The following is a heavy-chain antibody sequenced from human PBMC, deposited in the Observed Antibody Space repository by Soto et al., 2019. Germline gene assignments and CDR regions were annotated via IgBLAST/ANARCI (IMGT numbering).Heavy chain of an antibody. CDR1: GFTFSSYA. J-gene: IGHJ4*02. CDR3: AKYQFGYSYGRPSAGVY. D-gene: IGHD5-18*01. Sequence: EVQLLESGGGLVQPGGSLRLSCAASGFTFSSYAMSWVRQAPGKGLEWVSAISGSGGSTYYADSVKGRFTISRDNSKNTLYLQMNSLRAEDTAVYYCAKYQFGYSYGRPSAGVYWGQGTLVTVSS. V-gene: IGHV3-23*01. CDR2: ISGSGGST.